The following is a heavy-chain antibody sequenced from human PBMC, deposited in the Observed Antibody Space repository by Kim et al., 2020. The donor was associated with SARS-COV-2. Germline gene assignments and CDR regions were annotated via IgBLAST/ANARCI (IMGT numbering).Heavy chain of an antibody. Sequence: SQTLSLTCAISGDSVSSNSATWNWIRQSPSRGLEWLGRTYYRSKWYYDYAVSMKSRITINPDTSKNQFSLQLNSVTPEDTAVYYCARTIGSGQNWFDPWGQGTLVTVSS. CDR1: GDSVSSNSAT. CDR2: TYYRSKWYY. J-gene: IGHJ5*02. CDR3: ARTIGSGQNWFDP. V-gene: IGHV6-1*01. D-gene: IGHD2-15*01.